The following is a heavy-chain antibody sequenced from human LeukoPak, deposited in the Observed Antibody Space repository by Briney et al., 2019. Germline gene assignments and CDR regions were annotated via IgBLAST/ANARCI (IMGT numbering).Heavy chain of an antibody. Sequence: PSQTLSLTCTVSGGSISDYYWSWIRQPAGKGLEWIGRIYTTGSTDYNPSLKSRVTMSVDTSKNQFSLKLSSVTAADTAVYYCARGPPPDFDCWGQGTLVTVSS. J-gene: IGHJ4*02. CDR3: ARGPPPDFDC. CDR1: GGSISDYY. CDR2: IYTTGST. V-gene: IGHV4-4*07.